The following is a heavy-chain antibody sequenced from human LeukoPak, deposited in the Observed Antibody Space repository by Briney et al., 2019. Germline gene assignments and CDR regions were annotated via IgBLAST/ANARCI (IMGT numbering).Heavy chain of an antibody. CDR1: GGSSSSGSYY. CDR3: ASQRRGYSSYFDY. V-gene: IGHV4-61*02. CDR2: IYTSGST. D-gene: IGHD5-18*01. J-gene: IGHJ4*02. Sequence: SETLSLTCTVSGGSSSSGSYYWSWIRQPAGKGLEWIGRIYTSGSTNYNPSLKSRVTISADTSKNQFSLKLGSVTAADTAVYYCASQRRGYSSYFDYWGQGTLVTVSS.